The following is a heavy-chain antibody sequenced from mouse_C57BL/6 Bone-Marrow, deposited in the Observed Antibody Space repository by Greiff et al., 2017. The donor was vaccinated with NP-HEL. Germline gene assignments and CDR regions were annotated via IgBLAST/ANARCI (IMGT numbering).Heavy chain of an antibody. D-gene: IGHD1-1*01. CDR1: GYTFTSYW. CDR3: ARSGYYGSSRNFDV. J-gene: IGHJ1*03. V-gene: IGHV1-55*01. Sequence: QVQLKQPGAELVKPGASVKMSCKASGYTFTSYWITWVKQRPGQGLEWMGDIYPGSGSTNYNEKFKSKATLTVDTSSSTAYMQLSSLTSEDSAVYYCARSGYYGSSRNFDVWGTGTTVTVSS. CDR2: IYPGSGST.